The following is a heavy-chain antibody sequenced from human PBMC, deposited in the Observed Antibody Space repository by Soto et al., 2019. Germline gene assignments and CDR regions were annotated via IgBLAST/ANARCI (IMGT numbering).Heavy chain of an antibody. CDR2: IWYDGSNK. J-gene: IGHJ5*02. D-gene: IGHD7-27*01. V-gene: IGHV3-33*01. CDR1: GFTFSSYG. CDR3: ARDRPWDNWFDP. Sequence: GGSLRLSCAASGFTFSSYGMHWVRQAPGKGLEWVAVIWYDGSNKYYADSVKGRFTISRDNSKNTLYLQMNSLRAEDTAVYYCARDRPWDNWFDPWGQGTLVTVSS.